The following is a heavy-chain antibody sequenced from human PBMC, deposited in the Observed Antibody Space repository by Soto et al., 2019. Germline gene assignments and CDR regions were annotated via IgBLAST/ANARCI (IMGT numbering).Heavy chain of an antibody. Sequence: DVKLLESGGGVVQPGGSLRLSCAASGFAFNNYAMNWVRQAPGKGLEWVSHISGSGGSTDYADSVKGRFSISKDSSKNTLYLHMNSLRAEDTALYFXXXXXXXXXSWSSAGYLQHWGLGT. CDR1: GFAFNNYA. V-gene: IGHV3-23*01. J-gene: IGHJ1*01. CDR3: XXXXXXXXSWSSAGYLQH. CDR2: ISGSGGST.